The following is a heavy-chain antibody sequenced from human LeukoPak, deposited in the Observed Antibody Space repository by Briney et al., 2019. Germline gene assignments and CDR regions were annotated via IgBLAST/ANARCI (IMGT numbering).Heavy chain of an antibody. J-gene: IGHJ4*02. V-gene: IGHV3-30-3*01. CDR1: GFTFGDYA. CDR3: ARAFRDVIFDY. D-gene: IGHD5-24*01. CDR2: ISYDGSNK. Sequence: GGSLRLSCTASGFTFGDYAMSWFRQAPGKGLEWVAVISYDGSNKYYADSVKGRFTISRDNSKNTLYLQMNSLRAEDTAVYYCARAFRDVIFDYWGQGTLVTVSS.